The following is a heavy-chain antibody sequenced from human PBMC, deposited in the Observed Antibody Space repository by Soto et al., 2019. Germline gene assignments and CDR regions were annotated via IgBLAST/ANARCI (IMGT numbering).Heavy chain of an antibody. CDR2: IKYDGNEK. Sequence: PGGSLRRSCGASGFRLSSKSMSWVRQAPGKGLEWVASIKYDGNEKFYVDSVKGRFTVSRDTAKNSLYLQMNSLRGDDTALYYCASLLGDVTTFDYWGQGSLVTVSS. CDR1: GFRLSSKS. CDR3: ASLLGDVTTFDY. V-gene: IGHV3-7*01. D-gene: IGHD1-1*01. J-gene: IGHJ4*02.